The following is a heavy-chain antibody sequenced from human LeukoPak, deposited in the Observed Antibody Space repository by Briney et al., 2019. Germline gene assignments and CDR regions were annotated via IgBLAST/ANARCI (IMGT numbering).Heavy chain of an antibody. Sequence: PGRSLRLSCAASGFTFSSYAMHWVRQAPGKGLVWVSRIKTDGSTTYYADSVKGRFTVSRDNAKNTLYLQMNSLRAEDTAVYYCARDAGYFDWSEGYFDYWGQGTLVTVSS. CDR2: IKTDGSTT. CDR1: GFTFSSYA. V-gene: IGHV3-74*01. D-gene: IGHD3-9*01. J-gene: IGHJ4*02. CDR3: ARDAGYFDWSEGYFDY.